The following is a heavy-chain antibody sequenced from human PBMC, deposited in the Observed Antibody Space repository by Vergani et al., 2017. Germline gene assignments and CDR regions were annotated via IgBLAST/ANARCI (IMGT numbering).Heavy chain of an antibody. CDR3: AGANTGPTRYYYYMDV. J-gene: IGHJ6*03. CDR2: ISFDGSNK. Sequence: QVQLVESGGGVVQRGGSLRLSCATSGFTLSNYDMQWIRQGPGKGLEWVAVISFDGSNKYYADSVKGRFTISRDNSKNTLYLQMNSLRAEDTAVYYCAGANTGPTRYYYYMDVWGKGTTVTVSS. V-gene: IGHV3-30*19. D-gene: IGHD2-8*02. CDR1: GFTLSNYD.